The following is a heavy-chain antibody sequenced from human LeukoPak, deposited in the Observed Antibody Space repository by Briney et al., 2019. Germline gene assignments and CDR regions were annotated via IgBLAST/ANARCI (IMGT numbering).Heavy chain of an antibody. V-gene: IGHV1-2*06. D-gene: IGHD2-15*01. CDR1: GYTFTGYY. CDR3: ARGLRADIVVVVAAPDYYYYMDV. J-gene: IGHJ6*03. Sequence: ASVKVSCKASGYTFTGYYMHWVRQAPGQGLEWMGRINPNSGGTNYAQKFQGRVTITRDTSISTAYMELSRLISDDTAIYYCARGLRADIVVVVAAPDYYYYMDVWGKGTTVTVSS. CDR2: INPNSGGT.